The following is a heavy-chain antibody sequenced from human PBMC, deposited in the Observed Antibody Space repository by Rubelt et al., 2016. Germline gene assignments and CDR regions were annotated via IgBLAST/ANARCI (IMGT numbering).Heavy chain of an antibody. D-gene: IGHD3-22*01. V-gene: IGHV4-34*01. J-gene: IGHJ3*02. CDR1: GGSFSGYY. CDR2: INHSGST. CDR3: ARGRPYYYDSRGKGAFDI. Sequence: QVQLQQWGAGLLKPSETLSLTCAVYGGSFSGYYWSWIRQPPGKGLEWIGEINHSGSTNYNPSLKSRVTISVDTSKNRFSLKLSSVTAADTAVYYCARGRPYYYDSRGKGAFDIWGQGTMVTVSS.